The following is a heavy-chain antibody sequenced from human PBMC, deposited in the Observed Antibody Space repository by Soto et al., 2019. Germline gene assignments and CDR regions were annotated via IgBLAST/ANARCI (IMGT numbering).Heavy chain of an antibody. Sequence: ASVKVSCKASGYTFTSYDINWVRQATGQGLEWMGWMNPNSGNTGYAQKFQGRVTMTRNTSISTAYMELSSLRSEDTAVYYCSRARPPRYYYGSGSYHTDNWFDPWGQGTLVTVSS. CDR1: GYTFTSYD. D-gene: IGHD3-10*01. J-gene: IGHJ5*02. V-gene: IGHV1-8*01. CDR3: SRARPPRYYYGSGSYHTDNWFDP. CDR2: MNPNSGNT.